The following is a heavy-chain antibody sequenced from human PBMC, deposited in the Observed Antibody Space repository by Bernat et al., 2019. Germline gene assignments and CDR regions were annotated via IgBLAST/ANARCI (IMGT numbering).Heavy chain of an antibody. Sequence: QVQLQQWGAGLLKPSETLSLTCAVYGGSFSGYYWSWIRQPPGKGLEWIGEIKHSGSTNYNPSLKRRVTISVDTSNNQFSLKLSSVAAADTAVYYCAKGRGNLSYGLGVDDWGQGTLVTVSS. D-gene: IGHD1-26*01. CDR1: GGSFSGYY. J-gene: IGHJ4*02. CDR3: AKGRGNLSYGLGVDD. CDR2: IKHSGST. V-gene: IGHV4-34*01.